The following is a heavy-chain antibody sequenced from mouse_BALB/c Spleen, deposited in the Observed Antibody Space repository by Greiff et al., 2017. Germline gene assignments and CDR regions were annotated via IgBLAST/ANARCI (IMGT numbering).Heavy chain of an antibody. J-gene: IGHJ2*01. V-gene: IGHV14-3*02. CDR2: IDPANGNT. CDR1: GFNFKDTY. Sequence: EVQLQQSGAELVKPGASVKLSCTASGFNFKDTYMHWVKQRPEQGLEWIGRIDPANGNTKYDPKFQGKATITADTSSNTAYLQLSSLTSEDTAVYYCARESYYGYVFFDYWGQGTTLTVSS. D-gene: IGHD1-2*01. CDR3: ARESYYGYVFFDY.